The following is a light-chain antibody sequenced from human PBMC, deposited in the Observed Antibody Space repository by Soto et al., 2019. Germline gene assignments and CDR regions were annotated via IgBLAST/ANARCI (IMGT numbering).Light chain of an antibody. CDR3: GTWDSSLSALYV. V-gene: IGLV1-51*02. Sequence: QSVLTQPPSVSEAPGQKVTISCSGSSSNIGNNYVSWYQQLPGTAPKLLIYENNKRPSGIPDRFSGSKSGTSATLGITGLQTGDEADYYCGTWDSSLSALYVFGTGTKLTVL. CDR1: SSNIGNNY. J-gene: IGLJ1*01. CDR2: ENN.